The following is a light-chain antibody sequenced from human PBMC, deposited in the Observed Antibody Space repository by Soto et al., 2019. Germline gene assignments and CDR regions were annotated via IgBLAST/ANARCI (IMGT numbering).Light chain of an antibody. CDR1: QGIGGT. V-gene: IGKV3-15*01. CDR2: DTV. J-gene: IGKJ4*01. CDR3: PHYTSWPRT. Sequence: EIVMTQSRATLSVSPGERATLSCRASQGIGGTLAWYQQKPGHSARLLIYDTVIRATGVPARFSGSVSGTEFTLTSSSLQCEDFAIYYCPHYTSWPRTVGGGTSVESK.